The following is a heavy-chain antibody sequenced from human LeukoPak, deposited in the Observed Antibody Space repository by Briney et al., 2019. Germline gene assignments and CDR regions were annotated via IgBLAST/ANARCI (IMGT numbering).Heavy chain of an antibody. CDR2: LSGSGGTT. V-gene: IGHV3-23*01. CDR1: GITFSGSA. Sequence: TGGSLRLSCVASGITFSGSAMNWVRQAPGKGLEWVSSLSGSGGTTYYADSVKGRFTVSRDNSKNTLYLQMNSLRAEDTAVYYCAKETHSSSWYGAFDYWGQGTLVTVSS. D-gene: IGHD6-13*01. J-gene: IGHJ4*02. CDR3: AKETHSSSWYGAFDY.